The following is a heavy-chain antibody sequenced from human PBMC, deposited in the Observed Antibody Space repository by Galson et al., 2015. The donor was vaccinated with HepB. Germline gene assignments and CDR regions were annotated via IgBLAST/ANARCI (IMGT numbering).Heavy chain of an antibody. CDR2: IKSRSDGGTT. V-gene: IGHV3-15*05. D-gene: IGHD2/OR15-2a*01. J-gene: IGHJ6*02. CDR3: TTDRQVAPPPKYFYYAMDV. CDR1: GFTFSSAW. Sequence: SLRLSCAASGFTFSSAWMSWVRQAPGKGLEWIGRIKSRSDGGTTAYAEPVKGRFTISRDDSENMLHLQMNSLKTEDTAVYFCTTDRQVAPPPKYFYYAMDVWGQGTTVTVSS.